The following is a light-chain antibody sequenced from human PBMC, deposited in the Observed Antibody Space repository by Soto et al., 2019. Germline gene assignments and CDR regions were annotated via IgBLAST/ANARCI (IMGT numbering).Light chain of an antibody. CDR1: QSISSY. J-gene: IGKJ2*01. Sequence: MTQSPSSLSASVGDRVTITCRASQSISSYLNWYQQKPGQAPRLLIYGASTRAAGIPARFSGSGSGTEFTLTISSLRSEDFAVYYCQQYNNWPRTFGQGTK. V-gene: IGKV3-15*01. CDR3: QQYNNWPRT. CDR2: GAS.